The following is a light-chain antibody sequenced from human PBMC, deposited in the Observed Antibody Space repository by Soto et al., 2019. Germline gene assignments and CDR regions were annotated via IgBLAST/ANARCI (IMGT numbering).Light chain of an antibody. V-gene: IGKV1-39*01. Sequence: DIQMTQSPSSLSASVGDRVTITCRASQSISSYLNWYQQKPGKAPKLLIYAASSLQRGVPSRFSGSGSGTDFTLTISSLQPEDFATYYCQQSYSTPITFGQGTRLEMK. J-gene: IGKJ5*01. CDR1: QSISSY. CDR2: AAS. CDR3: QQSYSTPIT.